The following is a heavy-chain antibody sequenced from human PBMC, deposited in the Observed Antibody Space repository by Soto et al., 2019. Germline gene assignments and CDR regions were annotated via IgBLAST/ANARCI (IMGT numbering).Heavy chain of an antibody. Sequence: PGGSLRLSCAVSGSTFSNYAMNWVRQAPGKGLEWVSGITGSGSSTFYADSVKGRFTSSRDNSKNTLFLQMNSLRAEDTAVYFCARGSRGYCSNGNCPYLDYWGQGSLVTVSS. CDR3: ARGSRGYCSNGNCPYLDY. CDR1: GSTFSNYA. CDR2: ITGSGSST. J-gene: IGHJ4*02. V-gene: IGHV3-23*01. D-gene: IGHD2-15*01.